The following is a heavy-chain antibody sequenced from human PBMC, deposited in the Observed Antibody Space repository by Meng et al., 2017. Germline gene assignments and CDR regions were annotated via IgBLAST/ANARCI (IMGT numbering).Heavy chain of an antibody. CDR2: ISSSSSYI. CDR3: ARDSPGTAEEQWLVPLDY. D-gene: IGHD6-19*01. V-gene: IGHV3-21*01. CDR1: GFTFSSYS. Sequence: GGSLRLSCAASGFTFSSYSMNWVRQAPGKGLEWVSSISSSSSYIYYADSVKGRFTISRDNAKNSLYLQMNSLRAEDTAVYYCARDSPGTAEEQWLVPLDYWGQGTLVTVSS. J-gene: IGHJ4*02.